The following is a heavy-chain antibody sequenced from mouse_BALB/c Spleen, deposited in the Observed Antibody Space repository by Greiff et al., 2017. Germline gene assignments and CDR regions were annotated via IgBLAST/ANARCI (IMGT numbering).Heavy chain of an antibody. CDR1: GYSFTGYN. CDR2: IDPYYGGT. Sequence: VQLKESGPELEKPGASVKISCTASGYSFTGYNMNWVKQSNGKSLEWIGNIDPYYGGTSYNQKFKGKATLTVDKSSSTAYMQLKSLTSEDSAGYYCARRNYGDDMDDWGQGTAVTVSS. J-gene: IGHJ4*01. D-gene: IGHD1-1*01. CDR3: ARRNYGDDMDD. V-gene: IGHV1-39*01.